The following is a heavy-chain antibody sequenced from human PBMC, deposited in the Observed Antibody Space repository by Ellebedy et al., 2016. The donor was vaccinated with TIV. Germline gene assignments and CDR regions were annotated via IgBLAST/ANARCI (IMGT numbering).Heavy chain of an antibody. J-gene: IGHJ6*02. CDR2: IIPIFGTA. Sequence: SVKVSCXASGGTFSSYAISWVRQAPGQGLEWMGGIIPIFGTANYAQKFQGRVTMTRDTSTSTVYMELSSLRSEDTAVYYCARDRAVVVIKSYYYYGMDVWGQGTTVTVSS. CDR1: GGTFSSYA. V-gene: IGHV1-69*05. CDR3: ARDRAVVVIKSYYYYGMDV. D-gene: IGHD3-22*01.